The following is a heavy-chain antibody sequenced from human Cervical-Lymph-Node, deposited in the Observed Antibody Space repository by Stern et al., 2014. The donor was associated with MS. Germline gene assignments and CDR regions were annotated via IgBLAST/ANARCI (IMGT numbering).Heavy chain of an antibody. CDR3: ARDYDGNYLTYFEY. V-gene: IGHV3-21*01. CDR1: GFTFSSYS. Sequence: EVQLVESGGGLVKPGGSLKLSCAASGFTFSSYSINWVRPAPGKGLEWVSSISSSSSDIYYADSVKGRFTISRDNAKNSLSLQMNSLRAEDTAVYYCARDYDGNYLTYFEYWGQGTLVTVSS. J-gene: IGHJ4*02. CDR2: ISSSSSDI. D-gene: IGHD2/OR15-2a*01.